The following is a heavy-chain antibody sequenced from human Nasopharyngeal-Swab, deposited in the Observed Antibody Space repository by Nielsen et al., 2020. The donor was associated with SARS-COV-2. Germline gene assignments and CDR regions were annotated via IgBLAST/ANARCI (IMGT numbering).Heavy chain of an antibody. CDR3: ARHRGLRSYYYGMDV. V-gene: IGHV4-39*01. CDR2: IYYSGST. Sequence: SETLSLTCTVSGGSFSSSSYYWGWIRQPPGKGLEWIGSIYYSGSTYYNPSLKRRVTISVDTSKNQFPLKLRSVTAAETAVYYCARHRGLRSYYYGMDVWGQGTTVTVSS. J-gene: IGHJ6*02. CDR1: GGSFSSSSYY. D-gene: IGHD4-17*01.